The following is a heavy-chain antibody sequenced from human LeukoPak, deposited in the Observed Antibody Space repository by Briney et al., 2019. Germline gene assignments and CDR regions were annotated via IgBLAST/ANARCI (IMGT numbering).Heavy chain of an antibody. CDR3: ARGVEMATIYRPYYYYYGMDV. CDR1: GYTFTGYY. CDR2: MDTNSDNT. Sequence: RASVKVSCKASGYTFTGYYMHWVRQAPGQGLEWMGWMDTNSDNTVSAQKFQGRVTMTKTASISTAYMELRSLRSEDTAVYYCARGVEMATIYRPYYYYYGMDVWGQGTTVTVSS. D-gene: IGHD5-24*01. J-gene: IGHJ6*02. V-gene: IGHV1-8*02.